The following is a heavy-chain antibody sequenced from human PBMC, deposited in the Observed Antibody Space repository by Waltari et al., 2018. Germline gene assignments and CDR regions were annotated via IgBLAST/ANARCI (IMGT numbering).Heavy chain of an antibody. J-gene: IGHJ4*02. CDR1: GFIFSTAW. Sequence: EVQLVESGGGLVEPGGSLRLSCAGSGFIFSTAWMHWARQAPGKGLEWGGRIKSRITGGTTEYGAPVKCRFTISRDDSKDTVYLQMNSLKTEDTGVYYCGDFTAFDYWGQGSLVIVSS. CDR2: IKSRITGGTT. D-gene: IGHD2-8*02. V-gene: IGHV3-15*01. CDR3: GDFTAFDY.